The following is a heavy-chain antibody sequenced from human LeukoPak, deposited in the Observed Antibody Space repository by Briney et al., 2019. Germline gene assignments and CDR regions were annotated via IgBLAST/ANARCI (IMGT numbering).Heavy chain of an antibody. D-gene: IGHD3-22*01. V-gene: IGHV1-2*02. J-gene: IGHJ4*02. CDR1: GYTFTGYY. CDR2: INPNSGGT. Sequence: GASVKVSCKASGYTFTGYYMHWVRQAPGQGLECMGWINPNSGGTNYAQKFQGRVTMTRDTSISTAYMELSRLRSDDTAVYYCARPSYYYDSSGYRYWGQGTLVTVSS. CDR3: ARPSYYYDSSGYRY.